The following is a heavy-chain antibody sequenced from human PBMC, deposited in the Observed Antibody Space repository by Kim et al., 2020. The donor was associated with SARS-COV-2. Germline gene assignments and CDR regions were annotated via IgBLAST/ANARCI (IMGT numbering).Heavy chain of an antibody. Sequence: GGSLRLSCAASGFTFSSYTMSWVRRAPGKGLEWVSGIIGSDDNTVYADSVKGRFTISRDNSKNTLYLQMNSLRAEDTAVYFCAKDRIPDGEWGFDFWGQG. D-gene: IGHD3-10*01. CDR2: IIGSDDNT. J-gene: IGHJ4*02. V-gene: IGHV3-23*01. CDR3: AKDRIPDGEWGFDF. CDR1: GFTFSSYT.